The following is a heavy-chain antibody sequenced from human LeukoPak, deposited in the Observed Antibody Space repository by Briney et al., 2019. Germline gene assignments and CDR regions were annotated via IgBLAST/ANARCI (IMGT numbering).Heavy chain of an antibody. CDR1: GGSISSSDYY. D-gene: IGHD6-19*01. J-gene: IGHJ4*02. Sequence: SETLSLTCTVPGGSISSSDYYWGWIRQPPGKGLEWIGSIYYSGSPYYNPSLKSRVTISVDTSKKQFSLRLSSVTAADTAVYYCARGRLARSPYFDYWGQGTLVTVSS. CDR2: IYYSGSP. CDR3: ARGRLARSPYFDY. V-gene: IGHV4-39*07.